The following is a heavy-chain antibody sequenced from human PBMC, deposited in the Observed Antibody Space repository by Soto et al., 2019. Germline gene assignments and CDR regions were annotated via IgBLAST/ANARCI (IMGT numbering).Heavy chain of an antibody. D-gene: IGHD5-18*01. J-gene: IGHJ4*02. V-gene: IGHV3-48*02. CDR2: ISSSGSTI. CDR3: ARESRYSYGPVGY. CDR1: GSTFSSYS. Sequence: GGSLRLSCAASGSTFSSYSMNWVRQAPGKGLEWVSYISSSGSTIYYADSVKGRFTISRDNAKNSLYLQMNSLRDEDTAVYYCARESRYSYGPVGYWGQGTLVTVSS.